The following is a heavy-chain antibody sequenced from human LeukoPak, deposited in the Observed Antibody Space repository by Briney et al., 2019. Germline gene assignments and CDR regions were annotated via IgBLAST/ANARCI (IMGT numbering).Heavy chain of an antibody. J-gene: IGHJ3*02. D-gene: IGHD3-10*01. CDR2: IIPIFGTA. V-gene: IGHV1-69*05. CDR3: ARSSAEGAFDT. Sequence: ASVKVSCKASGGTFSSYAISWVRQAPGQGLEWMGRIIPIFGTANYAQKFQGRVTITTDESTSTAYMELSSLRSEGTAVYYCARSSAEGAFDTWGQGTMVTVSS. CDR1: GGTFSSYA.